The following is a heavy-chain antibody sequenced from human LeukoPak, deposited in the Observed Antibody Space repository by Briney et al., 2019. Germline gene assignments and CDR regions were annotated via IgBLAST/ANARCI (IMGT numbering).Heavy chain of an antibody. Sequence: SETLSLTCPVSGGSISSDSHFWAWIRQPPGKGLEWIGSIYHSGSTYYNPSLKSRATISVDTSKNQFSLKLSSVTAADTAVYYCARQEDIRVTVPRGLTMTPPWFDPWGQGTLVTVSS. J-gene: IGHJ5*02. V-gene: IGHV4-39*01. CDR1: GGSISSDSHF. CDR2: IYHSGST. D-gene: IGHD3-10*01. CDR3: ARQEDIRVTVPRGLTMTPPWFDP.